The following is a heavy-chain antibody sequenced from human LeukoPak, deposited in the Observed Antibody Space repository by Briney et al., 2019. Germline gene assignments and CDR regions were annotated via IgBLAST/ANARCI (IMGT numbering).Heavy chain of an antibody. D-gene: IGHD3-3*01. CDR2: IYTSGST. Sequence: SETLSLTCTVSGGSISSGSYYWSWIRQPAGKGLEWIGRIYTSGSTNYNPSLKSRVTISVDTSKNQFSLKLSSVTAADTAVYYCARAFFGLSRPQSLADAFDIWGQGTMVTVSS. V-gene: IGHV4-61*02. CDR3: ARAFFGLSRPQSLADAFDI. J-gene: IGHJ3*02. CDR1: GGSISSGSYY.